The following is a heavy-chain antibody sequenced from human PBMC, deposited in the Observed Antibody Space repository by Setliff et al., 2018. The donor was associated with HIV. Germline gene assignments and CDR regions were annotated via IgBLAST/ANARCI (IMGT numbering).Heavy chain of an antibody. CDR1: GGSISSSSYY. CDR3: ARGVTDGYSYGNDAFDI. CDR2: IYYSGST. D-gene: IGHD5-18*01. V-gene: IGHV4-39*01. Sequence: SETLSLTCTVSGGSISSSSYYWGWIRQPPGKGLEWIRSIYYSGSTYYNPSLKSRVTISVDTSKNQFSLKLSSVTAADTAVYYCARGVTDGYSYGNDAFDIWGQGTMVTVSS. J-gene: IGHJ3*02.